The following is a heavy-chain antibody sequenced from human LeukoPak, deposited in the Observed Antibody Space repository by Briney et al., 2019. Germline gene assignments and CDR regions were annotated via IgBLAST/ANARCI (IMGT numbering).Heavy chain of an antibody. CDR1: GFTFSSYW. Sequence: GGSLRLSCAASGFTFSSYWMSWVRQAPGKGLEWVANIKQDGSEKYYVDSVKGRFTISRDNAKNSLYLQMNSLRAEDTAVYYCARVRYSYGWALDYWGQGTLVTVSS. D-gene: IGHD5-18*01. CDR2: IKQDGSEK. V-gene: IGHV3-7*01. CDR3: ARVRYSYGWALDY. J-gene: IGHJ4*02.